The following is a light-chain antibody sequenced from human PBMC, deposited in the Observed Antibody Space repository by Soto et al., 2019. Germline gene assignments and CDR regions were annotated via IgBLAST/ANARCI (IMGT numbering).Light chain of an antibody. CDR3: QQYNDWPLT. Sequence: EIVLTQSPGTLSLSPGERATLSCRASQSLSSTYLAWYQQKPGQAPRLLIYGASSRATGIPDRFSGSGSGTDFTLTISRLEPEDFAVYYCQQYNDWPLTFGGGTNVEIK. V-gene: IGKV3-20*01. CDR2: GAS. CDR1: QSLSSTY. J-gene: IGKJ4*01.